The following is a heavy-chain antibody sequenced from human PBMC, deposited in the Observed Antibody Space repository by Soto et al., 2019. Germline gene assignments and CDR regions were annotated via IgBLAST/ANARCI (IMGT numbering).Heavy chain of an antibody. V-gene: IGHV3-23*01. CDR2: VLASGTGT. D-gene: IGHD1-26*01. CDR1: GFTFSTLA. Sequence: VQLLESGGGSVQPGGSLRLSCAASGFTFSTLAMTWVRQAPGKGLEWVSSVLASGTGTYYADSVKGRFTISRDNSKNTMYLQMNSLSAEDTALYYCASVRVGYWGQGTLVTVSS. J-gene: IGHJ4*02. CDR3: ASVRVGY.